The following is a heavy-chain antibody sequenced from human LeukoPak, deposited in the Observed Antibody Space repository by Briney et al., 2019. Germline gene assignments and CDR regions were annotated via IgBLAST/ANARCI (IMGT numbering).Heavy chain of an antibody. D-gene: IGHD3-10*01. CDR1: GGSISSYY. Sequence: PSETLSLTCTVSGGSISSYYWSWIRQPPGKGLEWIGYIYYSGSTNYNPSLKSRVTISVDTSKNQFSLKLSSVTAADTAVYYCARGLTMVRGVVTYDYWGQETLVTVSS. CDR3: ARGLTMVRGVVTYDY. CDR2: IYYSGST. J-gene: IGHJ4*02. V-gene: IGHV4-59*08.